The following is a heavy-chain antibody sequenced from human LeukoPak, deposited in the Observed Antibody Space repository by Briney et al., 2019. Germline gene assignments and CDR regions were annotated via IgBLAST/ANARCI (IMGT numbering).Heavy chain of an antibody. J-gene: IGHJ4*02. D-gene: IGHD3-10*01. CDR3: ARTPGFGESPDY. CDR1: GGSVSSSSYY. CDR2: IYYSGST. Sequence: KPSETLSLTCTVSGGSVSSSSYYWGWIRQPPGKGLEWIGTIYYSGSTYYNPSLKGRVTISVDTSNNQFSLNLNSVTAVDTAVYYCARTPGFGESPDYWGQGTLVTVSS. V-gene: IGHV4-39*01.